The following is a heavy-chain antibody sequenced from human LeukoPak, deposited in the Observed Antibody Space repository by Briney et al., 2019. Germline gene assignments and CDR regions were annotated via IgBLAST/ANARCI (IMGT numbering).Heavy chain of an antibody. D-gene: IGHD3-22*01. Sequence: PSETLSLTCAVYGGSFSGYYWSWIRQPPGKGLEWIGEIYHSGSTNYNPSLKSRVTISVDKSKNQFSLKLSSVTAADPAVYYCARDPPRDYDSSVFSFDYWGQEPLVTVSS. CDR3: ARDPPRDYDSSVFSFDY. CDR1: GGSFSGYY. CDR2: IYHSGST. V-gene: IGHV4-34*01. J-gene: IGHJ4*02.